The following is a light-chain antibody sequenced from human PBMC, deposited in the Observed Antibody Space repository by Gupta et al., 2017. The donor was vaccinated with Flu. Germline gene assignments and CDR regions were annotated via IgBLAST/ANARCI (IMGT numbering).Light chain of an antibody. J-gene: IGKJ2*02. Sequence: PSSLSASVGDRVTITCRASQSIGGYLNWYQQKPGKAPKVLIFGTSSLQSGVPSRFSGSGSGTNFTLTISSLQPEDFATYYCQQSDSTPSTFGQGTKVEIK. CDR3: QQSDSTPST. V-gene: IGKV1-39*01. CDR1: QSIGGY. CDR2: GTS.